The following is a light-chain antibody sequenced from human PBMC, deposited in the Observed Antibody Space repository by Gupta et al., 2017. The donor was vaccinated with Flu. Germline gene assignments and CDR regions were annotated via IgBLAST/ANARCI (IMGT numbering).Light chain of an antibody. CDR1: QGISSL. J-gene: IGKJ3*01. Sequence: FTITCRASQGISSLLTWYQQKPGKAPKLLIYGASTLHSGVPSRFSGSGSGTEFTLTISSLQPEDFATYYCQQLNSYPRTFGPGTKVDVK. V-gene: IGKV1-9*01. CDR2: GAS. CDR3: QQLNSYPRT.